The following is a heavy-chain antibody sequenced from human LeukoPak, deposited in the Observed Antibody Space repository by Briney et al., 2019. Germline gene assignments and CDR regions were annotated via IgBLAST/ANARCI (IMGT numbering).Heavy chain of an antibody. J-gene: IGHJ4*02. V-gene: IGHV3-21*01. Sequence: GGSLRLSCAASGFTFSSYSMDWVRQAPGKGLEWVSSISSSSYIYYADSVKGRFTISRDNAKNSLYLQMNSLRAEDTAVYYCARENSSGWYGFDYWGQGTLVTVSS. D-gene: IGHD6-19*01. CDR1: GFTFSSYS. CDR3: ARENSSGWYGFDY. CDR2: ISSSSYI.